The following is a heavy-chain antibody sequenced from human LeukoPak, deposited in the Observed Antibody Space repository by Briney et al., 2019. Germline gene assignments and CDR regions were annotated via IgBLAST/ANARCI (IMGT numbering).Heavy chain of an antibody. CDR3: VKDLTGTWSFDY. J-gene: IGHJ4*02. D-gene: IGHD3-9*01. Sequence: GSLRLSCSTSGFTFSNHFMHWVRQAPGKGLEYVSSIGPNGASTLYADSVKGRFTISRDNSKNALYLQLTSLRLEDTALCYCVKDLTGTWSFDYWGQGTLVTVSS. CDR2: IGPNGAST. CDR1: GFTFSNHF. V-gene: IGHV3-64D*06.